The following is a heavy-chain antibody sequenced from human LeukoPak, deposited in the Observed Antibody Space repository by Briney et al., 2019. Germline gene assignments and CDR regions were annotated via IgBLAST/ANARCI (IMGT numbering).Heavy chain of an antibody. D-gene: IGHD1-20*01. CDR1: GFTFSSYG. J-gene: IGHJ4*02. V-gene: IGHV3-33*01. CDR3: ARDHIRYNWNYLDF. CDR2: IWYDGSNK. Sequence: QPGGSLRLSCAASGFTFSSYGMHWVRQAPDKGLEWVAVIWYDGSNKYYADSVKGRFTISRDNSKNTLYLQMNSLRAEDTCVYYCARDHIRYNWNYLDFGGEGTLVSVSS.